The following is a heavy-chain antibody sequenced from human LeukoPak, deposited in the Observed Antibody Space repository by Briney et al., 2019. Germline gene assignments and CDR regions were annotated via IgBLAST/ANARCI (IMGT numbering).Heavy chain of an antibody. Sequence: GGSLRLSCAASGFTVSSTYMSWVRQAPGKGLEWVSLIYSTGTTYYADSVQGRFTISRDTSKNTLFLQMNSLTAEDTAVYYCAKDSIYWNYVKHYWGQGTLVTVSS. D-gene: IGHD1-7*01. CDR3: AKDSIYWNYVKHY. J-gene: IGHJ4*02. CDR2: IYSTGTT. CDR1: GFTVSSTY. V-gene: IGHV3-53*01.